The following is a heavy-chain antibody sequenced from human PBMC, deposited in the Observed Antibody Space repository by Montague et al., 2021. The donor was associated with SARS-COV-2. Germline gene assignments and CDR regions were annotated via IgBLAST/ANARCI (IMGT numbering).Heavy chain of an antibody. D-gene: IGHD3-3*01. V-gene: IGHV4-34*01. CDR3: ARANYDFWSGYSVAYYYYYMDV. CDR2: INHSGST. CDR1: GGSFSGYY. Sequence: SETLSLTCAVYGGSFSGYYWSWIRQPPGKGLEWIGEINHSGSTNYNPSLKSRVTISVDTSKNQFSLKLSSVTAADTAVYYCARANYDFWSGYSVAYYYYYMDVWGKGTTVTVSS. J-gene: IGHJ6*03.